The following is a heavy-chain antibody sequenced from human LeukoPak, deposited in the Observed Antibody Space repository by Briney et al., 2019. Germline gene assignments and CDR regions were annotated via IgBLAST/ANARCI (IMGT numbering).Heavy chain of an antibody. J-gene: IGHJ6*03. CDR2: INHSGST. Sequence: PSETLSLTCAVYGGSISSNFWSWIRQPPGKGLEWIGEINHSGSTNYNPSLKSRVTISVDTSKNQFSLKLSSVTAADTAVYYCARPISECNPEPYMVARVKATTVTVSS. CDR1: GGSISSNF. CDR3: ARPISECNPEPYMVA. D-gene: IGHD2-21*01. V-gene: IGHV4-34*01.